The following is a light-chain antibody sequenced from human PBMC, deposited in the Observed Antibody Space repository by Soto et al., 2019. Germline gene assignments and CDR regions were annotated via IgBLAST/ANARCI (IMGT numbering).Light chain of an antibody. CDR1: SSDVGAYNF. J-gene: IGLJ1*01. Sequence: VLNQPASVSGSPGALIAISCTGSSSDVGAYNFVSWYQHHPGKAPKLILYEVTTHPSGVSSRFSGSKSGNTASLTISGLQADDEANYYCSSYTSSNTHYVFGTGTKVTVL. CDR3: SSYTSSNTHYV. V-gene: IGLV2-14*01. CDR2: EVT.